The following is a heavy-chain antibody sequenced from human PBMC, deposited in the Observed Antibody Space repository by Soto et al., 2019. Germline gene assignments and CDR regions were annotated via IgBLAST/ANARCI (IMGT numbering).Heavy chain of an antibody. CDR3: ARDRTGYSSGWLFDP. D-gene: IGHD6-19*01. Sequence: SVKVSCKASGGTFSSYAISWVRQAPGQGLEWMGGIIPIFGTANYAQKFQGRVTITADESTSTAYMELSSLRSEDTAVYYCARDRTGYSSGWLFDPWGQGTLVTVSS. V-gene: IGHV1-69*13. CDR2: IIPIFGTA. J-gene: IGHJ5*02. CDR1: GGTFSSYA.